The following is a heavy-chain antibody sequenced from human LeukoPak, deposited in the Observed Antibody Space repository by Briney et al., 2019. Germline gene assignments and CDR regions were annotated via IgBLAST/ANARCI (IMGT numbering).Heavy chain of an antibody. CDR3: AKGARYSGYDYPLDY. V-gene: IGHV3-30*18. CDR2: ISYDGSNK. J-gene: IGHJ4*02. Sequence: GRSLRLSCAASGFTFSNYGMHWVRQAPGEGLEWVAVISYDGSNKYYADSVKGRFTISRANSKNTLYLQMNSLRAEDTAVYYCAKGARYSGYDYPLDYWGQGTLVTVSS. CDR1: GFTFSNYG. D-gene: IGHD5-12*01.